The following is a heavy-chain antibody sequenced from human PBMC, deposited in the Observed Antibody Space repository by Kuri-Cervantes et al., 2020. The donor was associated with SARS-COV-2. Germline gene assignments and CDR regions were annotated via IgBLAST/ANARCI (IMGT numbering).Heavy chain of an antibody. CDR2: ISHDGINK. J-gene: IGHJ4*02. V-gene: IGHV3-30-3*01. CDR3: ARDRGGVQDI. Sequence: GESLKISCTASGFTFSGRAIHWVRLAPGKGLEWMAVISHDGINKYYAESVKGRFNISRDNFKNTVYLRMTSLGPDDTAVYYCARDRGGVQDIWGQGSLVTVSS. D-gene: IGHD3-10*01. CDR1: GFTFSGRA.